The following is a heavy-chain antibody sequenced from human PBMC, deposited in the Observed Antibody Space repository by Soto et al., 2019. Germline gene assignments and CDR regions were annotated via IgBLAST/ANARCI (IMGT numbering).Heavy chain of an antibody. CDR1: GFTFDTYA. V-gene: IGHV3-23*01. Sequence: PGGSLRLSCAASGFTFDTYAMSWVRQVPGKGLEWVSGVSSSGDKTYYADSVKGQFTISRDNSKNTLYLQMNSLRVEDTALYYCAKINPWLLDYWGQGTLVTVSS. J-gene: IGHJ4*02. CDR3: AKINPWLLDY. CDR2: VSSSGDKT. D-gene: IGHD6-19*01.